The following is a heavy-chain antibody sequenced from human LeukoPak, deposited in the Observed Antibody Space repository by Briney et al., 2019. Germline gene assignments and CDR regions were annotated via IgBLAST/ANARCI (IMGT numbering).Heavy chain of an antibody. V-gene: IGHV1-2*02. CDR2: INPNSGGT. CDR3: RQRYCRGGRCHGGDYYYGMDG. CDR1: GYTFTGYY. Sequence: ASVKVSCKASGYTFTGYYMHWVRQAPGQGLEWTGWINPNSGGTNYAQKFQGRVTMTRDTSISTAYMELSRLRSDYTGVYYCRQRYCRGGRCHGGDYYYGMDGWGQGTTVTVSS. D-gene: IGHD2-15*01. J-gene: IGHJ6*02.